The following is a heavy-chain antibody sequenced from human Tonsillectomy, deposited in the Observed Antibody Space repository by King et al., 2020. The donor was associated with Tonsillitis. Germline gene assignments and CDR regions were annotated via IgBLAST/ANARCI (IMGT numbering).Heavy chain of an antibody. Sequence: VQLVESGGGVVQPGRSLRLSCAASGFTFSSYAMHWVRQAPGKGLEWVAVIWYDGTNPYYADSVNGRFTISRDNSKNTLYLQMNSLRAEDTAVYYCARDPPKYSSGWYYLDYRGQGTLVTVSS. CDR1: GFTFSSYA. CDR2: IWYDGTNP. J-gene: IGHJ4*02. V-gene: IGHV3-33*01. D-gene: IGHD6-19*01. CDR3: ARDPPKYSSGWYYLDY.